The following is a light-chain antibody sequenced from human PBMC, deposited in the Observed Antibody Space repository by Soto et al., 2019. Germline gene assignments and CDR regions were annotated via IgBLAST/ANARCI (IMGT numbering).Light chain of an antibody. J-gene: IGKJ1*01. CDR1: HSLVFSDGNIY. Sequence: DVVLTQSPLSLPVALGQPASISCRSSHSLVFSDGNIYLNWFQQRPGQSPRRLIYKVSNRDSGVPDRFSGSGSGTDFTLKISRVEAEDVGVYYCMQGSRWMWAFGQGTKVE. V-gene: IGKV2-30*01. CDR3: MQGSRWMWA. CDR2: KVS.